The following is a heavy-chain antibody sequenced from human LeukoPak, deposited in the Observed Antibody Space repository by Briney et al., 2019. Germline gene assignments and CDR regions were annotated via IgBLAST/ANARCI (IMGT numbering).Heavy chain of an antibody. Sequence: ASVKVSCKASGYTFTGYYMHWVQQAPGQGLEWMGWINPNSGGTNYAQKFQGRVTMTRDTSISTAYMELSRLRSDDTAVYYCARSSGLYYYYYYMDVWGKGTTVTVSS. CDR1: GYTFTGYY. J-gene: IGHJ6*03. CDR2: INPNSGGT. CDR3: ARSSGLYYYYYYMDV. D-gene: IGHD6-19*01. V-gene: IGHV1-2*02.